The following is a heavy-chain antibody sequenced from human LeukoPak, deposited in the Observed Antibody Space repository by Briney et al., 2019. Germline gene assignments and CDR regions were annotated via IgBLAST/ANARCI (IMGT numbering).Heavy chain of an antibody. V-gene: IGHV5-10-1*01. CDR3: ARTYYNILTGYPHFDY. CDR1: GYSFASYW. J-gene: IGHJ4*02. D-gene: IGHD3-9*01. Sequence: GESLRISYKGSGYSFASYWISWVRQMPGKGLDWMGRIDPIDSYSNYSPSFQGHVTISADKSISTAYLQWSSLKASDTAMYYCARTYYNILTGYPHFDYWGQGTLVTVSS. CDR2: IDPIDSYS.